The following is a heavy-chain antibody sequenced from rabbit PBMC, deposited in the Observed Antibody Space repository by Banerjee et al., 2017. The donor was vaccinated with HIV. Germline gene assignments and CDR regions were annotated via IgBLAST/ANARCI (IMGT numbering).Heavy chain of an antibody. D-gene: IGHD2-1*01. V-gene: IGHV1S45*01. CDR1: GIDFSGDYY. CDR3: ARDLDDYGGYYFNL. Sequence: QEQLVESGGGLVQPEGSLTLTCTASGIDFSGDYYMCWVRQAPGKGLEWIACIRATDDNTWYASWAKGRFTISKTSSTTVTLQMTSLTAADTATYFCARDLDDYGGYYFNLWGPGTLVTDS. CDR2: IRATDDNT. J-gene: IGHJ4*01.